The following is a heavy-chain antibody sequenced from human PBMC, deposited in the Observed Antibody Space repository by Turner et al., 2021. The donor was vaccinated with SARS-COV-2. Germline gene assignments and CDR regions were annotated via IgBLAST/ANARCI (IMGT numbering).Heavy chain of an antibody. CDR3: ARVKSTVTTYYYYYMDV. Sequence: QLQLQESGPGLVKLSETLSLTCSVSGGSISSSSYYWGWIRQPPGKGPEWIGSVYYRGNTYYNPSLESRVTISVDTSNNQFSLKLNSVTAADTAVYYCARVKSTVTTYYYYYMDVWGKGTTVTVSS. V-gene: IGHV4-39*01. CDR1: GGSISSSSYY. D-gene: IGHD4-4*01. CDR2: VYYRGNT. J-gene: IGHJ6*03.